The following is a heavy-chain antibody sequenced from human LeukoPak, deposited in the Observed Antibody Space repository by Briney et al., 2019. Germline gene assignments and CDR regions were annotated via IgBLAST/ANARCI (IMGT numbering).Heavy chain of an antibody. J-gene: IGHJ6*02. CDR3: ARVVYSSLMDV. CDR1: GFTFSNYY. CDR2: TTSSDSRI. D-gene: IGHD6-13*01. Sequence: PGGSLRLSCVASGFTFSNYYMSWGRQAPGKGLEWVAYTTSSDSRILYADSVRGRFTISRDNAKNSLYLQMNNLRADDTAVYYCARVVYSSLMDVWGQGTTVTVSS. V-gene: IGHV3-11*01.